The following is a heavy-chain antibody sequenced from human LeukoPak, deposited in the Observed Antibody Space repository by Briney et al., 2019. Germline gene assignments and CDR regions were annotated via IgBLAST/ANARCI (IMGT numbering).Heavy chain of an antibody. V-gene: IGHV4-34*01. CDR3: ARGGWYRYHFDY. CDR2: INHSGST. CDR1: GGSFSGYY. J-gene: IGHJ4*02. D-gene: IGHD6-19*01. Sequence: SETLSLTCAVYGGSFSGYYWSWIRQPPGKGLEWIGEINHSGSTNYNPSLKSRVTISADTSKNQFSLKLSSVTAADTAVYYCARGGWYRYHFDYWGQGTLVTVSS.